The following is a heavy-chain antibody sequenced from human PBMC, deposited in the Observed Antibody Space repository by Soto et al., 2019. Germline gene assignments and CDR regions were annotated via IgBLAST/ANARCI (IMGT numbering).Heavy chain of an antibody. J-gene: IGHJ6*02. Sequence: TCAISGDSVSSNSAAWNWIRQSPSRGLEWLGRTYYRSKWYNDYAVSVKSRITINPDTSKNQFSLQLNSVTPEDTAVYYCARASAAGTAYYYGMDVWGQGTTVTVSS. D-gene: IGHD6-13*01. CDR3: ARASAAGTAYYYGMDV. V-gene: IGHV6-1*01. CDR1: GDSVSSNSAA. CDR2: TYYRSKWYN.